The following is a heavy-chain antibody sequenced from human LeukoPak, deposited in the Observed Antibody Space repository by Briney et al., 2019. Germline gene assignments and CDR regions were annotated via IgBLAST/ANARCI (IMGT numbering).Heavy chain of an antibody. Sequence: GGSLRLSCAASGFTFSSYARSWVRQSPGKGLEWVSCINSNSRTIYYAESVKCRFTVYRDNAKNSLYMQMNSLRDEDTAVYYCARDPTMSGSYSDYWGQGTLVTVSS. CDR2: INSNSRTI. J-gene: IGHJ4*02. D-gene: IGHD1-26*01. CDR1: GFTFSSYA. CDR3: ARDPTMSGSYSDY. V-gene: IGHV3-48*02.